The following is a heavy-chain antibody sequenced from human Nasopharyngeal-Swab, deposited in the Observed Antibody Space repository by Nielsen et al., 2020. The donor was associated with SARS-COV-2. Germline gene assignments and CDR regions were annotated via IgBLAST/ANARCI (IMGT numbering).Heavy chain of an antibody. D-gene: IGHD4-17*01. CDR2: IYYSGST. Sequence: SETLSLTCTVSSGSISSYYWSWIRQPPGKGLEWIGYIYYSGSTNYNPSLKSRVTISVDTSKNQFSLKLSSVTAADTAVYYCARHTVATPISHYFDYWGQGTLVTVSS. CDR1: SGSISSYY. CDR3: ARHTVATPISHYFDY. J-gene: IGHJ4*02. V-gene: IGHV4-59*08.